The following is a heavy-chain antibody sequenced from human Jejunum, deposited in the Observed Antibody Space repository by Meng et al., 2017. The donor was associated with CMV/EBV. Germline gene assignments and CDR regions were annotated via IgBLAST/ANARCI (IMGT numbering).Heavy chain of an antibody. CDR1: GFTFASYA. J-gene: IGHJ3*02. V-gene: IGHV3-23*01. D-gene: IGHD1-26*01. Sequence: SGFTFASYAMGWVRQAPGKGLEWVSSISDNGAATYSADSLKGRFTISRDNSKNTVYLQMNSLRAEDTALYYCAKARVGATGDAFDIWGQGTMVTVSS. CDR3: AKARVGATGDAFDI. CDR2: ISDNGAAT.